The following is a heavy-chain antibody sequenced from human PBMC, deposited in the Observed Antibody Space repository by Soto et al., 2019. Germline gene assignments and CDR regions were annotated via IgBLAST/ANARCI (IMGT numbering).Heavy chain of an antibody. CDR3: ATSRGHAATGYYYYGMDV. J-gene: IGHJ6*02. D-gene: IGHD6-25*01. Sequence: ASVKVSCKVSGYTLTELSMRWVRQAPGKGLEWMGGFDPEDGETIYAQKFQGRVTMTEDTSTDTAYMELSSLRSEDTAVYYCATSRGHAATGYYYYGMDVWGQGTTVTVSS. V-gene: IGHV1-24*01. CDR2: FDPEDGET. CDR1: GYTLTELS.